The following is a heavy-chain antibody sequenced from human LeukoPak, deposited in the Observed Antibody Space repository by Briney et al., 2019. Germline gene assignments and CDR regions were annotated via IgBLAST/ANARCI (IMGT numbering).Heavy chain of an antibody. Sequence: GGSLRLSCAASGFTVSSNYMSWVRQAPGKGLEWVSVIYSGGSTYYADSVKGRFTISRDNSKNTLYLQMNSLRAEGTAVYYCARARPWLSSDIDAFDIWGQGTMVTVSS. J-gene: IGHJ3*02. CDR3: ARARPWLSSDIDAFDI. CDR1: GFTVSSNY. V-gene: IGHV3-53*01. D-gene: IGHD3-22*01. CDR2: IYSGGST.